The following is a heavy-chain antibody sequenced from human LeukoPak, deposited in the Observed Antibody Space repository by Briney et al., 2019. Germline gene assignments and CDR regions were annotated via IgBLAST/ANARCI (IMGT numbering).Heavy chain of an antibody. Sequence: ASVKVSCKVSGSTLTELSIHWFRQAPGKGLGWRGGFDPEDGETIYAQKFQGRVTMTEDTSTDTAYMELSSLRSEDTAVYYCATLSRPRTWQFDYWGQGTLVTVSS. J-gene: IGHJ4*02. CDR3: ATLSRPRTWQFDY. CDR1: GSTLTELS. D-gene: IGHD5-24*01. CDR2: FDPEDGET. V-gene: IGHV1-24*01.